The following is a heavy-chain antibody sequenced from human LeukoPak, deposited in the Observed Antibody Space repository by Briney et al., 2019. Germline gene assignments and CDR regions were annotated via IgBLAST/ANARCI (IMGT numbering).Heavy chain of an antibody. CDR2: IYPRDGST. Sequence: ASVTVSFTASGYTFTNNYLHWVRQAPGQGLEWMGMIYPRDGSTSYAQNFQGRVTVTRDTSTTTVHMELRGLRSEDTAVYYCARDQEGFDYWGQGTVVTVSS. V-gene: IGHV1-46*01. CDR3: ARDQEGFDY. CDR1: GYTFTNNY. J-gene: IGHJ4*02.